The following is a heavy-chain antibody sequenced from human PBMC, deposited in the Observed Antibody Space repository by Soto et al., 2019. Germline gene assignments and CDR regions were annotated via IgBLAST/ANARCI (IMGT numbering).Heavy chain of an antibody. Sequence: GGSLRLSCAASGFTFSSYGMHWVRQAPGKGLEWVAVISYDGSNKYYADSVKGRFTISRDNSKNTLYLQMNSLRAEDTAVYYCAKGYYGSGSPGDYYGMDVWGQGTTVTVSS. CDR1: GFTFSSYG. J-gene: IGHJ6*02. CDR3: AKGYYGSGSPGDYYGMDV. CDR2: ISYDGSNK. V-gene: IGHV3-30*18. D-gene: IGHD3-10*01.